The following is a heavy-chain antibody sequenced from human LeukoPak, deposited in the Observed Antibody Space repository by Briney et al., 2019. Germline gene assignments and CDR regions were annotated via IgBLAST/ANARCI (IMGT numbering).Heavy chain of an antibody. CDR2: IYYSAST. D-gene: IGHD2/OR15-2a*01. CDR1: GGSISSSSYY. Sequence: SETLSLTCTVSGGSISSSSYYWIWIRQPPGKGLEWIGSIYYSASTYYNPSLKIRVTIAVDTSKNQFSLKLSSVTAADTAVYYCARHPTSRYYYYYYGMDVWGQGTTVTVSS. J-gene: IGHJ6*02. V-gene: IGHV4-39*01. CDR3: ARHPTSRYYYYYYGMDV.